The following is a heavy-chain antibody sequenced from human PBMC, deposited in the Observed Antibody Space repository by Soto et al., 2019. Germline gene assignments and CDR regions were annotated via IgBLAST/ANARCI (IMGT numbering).Heavy chain of an antibody. CDR1: GGSITSSSSY. CDR3: ARFVIMVRGGRNPWSDP. V-gene: IGHV4-39*01. CDR2: VYYSGSP. J-gene: IGHJ5*02. D-gene: IGHD3-10*01. Sequence: QLQLQESGPGLVKPSETLSLTCTVSGGSITSSSSYWGWVRQPPGKGLEWIGSVYYSGSPLYNPSLKIRVTLSVDTSRDQFSLTLSSVTAADTATYYCARFVIMVRGGRNPWSDPWGQGTLVTVSS.